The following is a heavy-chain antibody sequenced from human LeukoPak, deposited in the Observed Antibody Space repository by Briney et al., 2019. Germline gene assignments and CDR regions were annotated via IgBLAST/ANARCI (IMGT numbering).Heavy chain of an antibody. D-gene: IGHD2-2*01. V-gene: IGHV1-2*06. CDR1: GYTFIGYY. CDR2: INPNSGGT. Sequence: GASVKVSCKTSGYTFIGYYMHWVRQAPGQGLEWKGRINPNSGGTNYAQKFQGRVTMTRDTSISTAYMELNSLRSDDTAVYYCARDRGYCSSTSCYLFDYWGQGTLVTVSS. CDR3: ARDRGYCSSTSCYLFDY. J-gene: IGHJ4*02.